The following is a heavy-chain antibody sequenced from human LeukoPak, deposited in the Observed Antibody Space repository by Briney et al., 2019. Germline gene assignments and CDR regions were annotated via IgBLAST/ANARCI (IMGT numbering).Heavy chain of an antibody. Sequence: GGSLRLSCAASGFTFSSYDMSRVRQAPGKGLEWVSSITISGGSTFYADSVMGRFTISRDNYKNTLYLQMNSLSAEDTAVYYCAKRGNPAVGHHYLDVWGKGTTITVS. CDR2: ITISGGST. CDR3: AKRGNPAVGHHYLDV. J-gene: IGHJ6*03. CDR1: GFTFSSYD. D-gene: IGHD2-2*01. V-gene: IGHV3-23*01.